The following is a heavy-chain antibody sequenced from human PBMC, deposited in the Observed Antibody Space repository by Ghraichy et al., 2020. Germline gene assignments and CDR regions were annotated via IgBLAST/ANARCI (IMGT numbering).Heavy chain of an antibody. CDR2: ISYDGSNK. Sequence: GGSLRLSCAASGFTFSSYAMHWVRQAPGKGLEWVAVISYDGSNKYYADSVKGRFTISRDNSKNTLYLQMNSLRAEDTAVYYCASRGGYSYGYDPYWYFDLWGRGTLVTVSS. CDR1: GFTFSSYA. J-gene: IGHJ2*01. V-gene: IGHV3-30*04. D-gene: IGHD5-18*01. CDR3: ASRGGYSYGYDPYWYFDL.